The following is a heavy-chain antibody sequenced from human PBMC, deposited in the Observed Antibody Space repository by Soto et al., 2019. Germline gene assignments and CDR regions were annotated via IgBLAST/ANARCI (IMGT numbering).Heavy chain of an antibody. CDR2: ISSGGGHT. V-gene: IGHV3-23*01. CDR3: AKDRGDYGYFDAFDI. Sequence: EVQLLESGGGLVQPGGALRLSCAASGFTFNNYAMYWVRQAPGKGLEWVSAISSGGGHTYYRDSVKGRFTISRDNSKNTLYVEMVNLRGEDTAVYSCAKDRGDYGYFDAFDIWGQGTMVTVSS. CDR1: GFTFNNYA. D-gene: IGHD4-17*01. J-gene: IGHJ3*02.